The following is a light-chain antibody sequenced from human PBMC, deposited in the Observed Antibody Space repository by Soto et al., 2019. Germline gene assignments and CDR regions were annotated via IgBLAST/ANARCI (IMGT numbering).Light chain of an antibody. CDR2: DAS. V-gene: IGKV1-39*01. CDR1: QSISSY. J-gene: IGKJ1*01. Sequence: DIQMTQSPSSLSASVGDRVTITCRASQSISSYFNWYQQKPGKAPKLLIYDASSLQSGVPSRFSGSGSGTDFTLTISSLQPEDFATNYCQQSYRTPWTFGQGTKVEIK. CDR3: QQSYRTPWT.